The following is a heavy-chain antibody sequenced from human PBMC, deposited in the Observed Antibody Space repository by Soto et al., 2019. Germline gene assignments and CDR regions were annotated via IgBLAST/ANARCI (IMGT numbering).Heavy chain of an antibody. J-gene: IGHJ4*02. CDR1: GYSFTGYA. D-gene: IGHD1-1*01. CDR2: INGNNGNP. Sequence: ASVKVSCKASGYSFTGYAMHWVRRAPGQGLEWMGWINGNNGNPKYSPQFYGRVTFTRDTSANTGYMELRGLKPEDTAVYFCARDNQFMDKLFNSCFDFFGQGTRVTFSS. CDR3: ARDNQFMDKLFNSCFDF. V-gene: IGHV1-3*01.